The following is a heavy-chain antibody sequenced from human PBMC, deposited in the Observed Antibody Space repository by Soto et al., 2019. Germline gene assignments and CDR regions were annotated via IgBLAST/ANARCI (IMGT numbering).Heavy chain of an antibody. J-gene: IGHJ5*02. D-gene: IGHD6-6*01. CDR2: IYYSGST. CDR3: ARHEKIVIAARPGWFDP. V-gene: IGHV4-39*01. CDR1: GGSISSSSYY. Sequence: SDTLSLTCTVSGGSISSSSYYWGWIRQPPGKGLEWIGSIYYSGSTYYNPSLKSRVTISVDTSKNQFSLKLSSVTAADTAVYYCARHEKIVIAARPGWFDPWGQVTLVTVS.